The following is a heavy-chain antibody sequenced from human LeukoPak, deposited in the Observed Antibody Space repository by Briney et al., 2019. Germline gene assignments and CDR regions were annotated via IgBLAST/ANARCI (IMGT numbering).Heavy chain of an antibody. J-gene: IGHJ4*02. Sequence: GGSLRLSCAASGFTFSTYAMTWVRQAPGKGLEWVSSITGNGGSTYYADSVKGRFTISRDNTKNTLYLQMNSLRAEDTAVYYCAKGTGGSSWSPNRDWGQGTLVTVSS. CDR2: ITGNGGST. CDR1: GFTFSTYA. D-gene: IGHD6-13*01. CDR3: AKGTGGSSWSPNRD. V-gene: IGHV3-23*01.